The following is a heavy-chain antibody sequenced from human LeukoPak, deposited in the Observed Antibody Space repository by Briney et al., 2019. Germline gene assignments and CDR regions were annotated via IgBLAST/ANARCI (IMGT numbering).Heavy chain of an antibody. CDR3: ASEAGIAVAGTDY. Sequence: PGGSLRLSCAASGFTFSGYAMSWVRQAPGKGLEWVSAISGSGGSTYYADSVKGRFTISRDNSKNTLYLQMNSLRAEGTAVYYCASEAGIAVAGTDYWGQGTLVTVSS. CDR1: GFTFSGYA. V-gene: IGHV3-23*01. CDR2: ISGSGGST. D-gene: IGHD6-19*01. J-gene: IGHJ4*02.